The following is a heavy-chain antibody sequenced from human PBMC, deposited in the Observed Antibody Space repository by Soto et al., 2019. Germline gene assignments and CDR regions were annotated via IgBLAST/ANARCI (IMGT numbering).Heavy chain of an antibody. Sequence: SETLSLTCAVSGGSISSGGYSWSWIRQPPGKGLEWIGYIYHSGSTYYNPSLKSRVTISVDTSKNQFSLKLSSVTAADTAVYYCARGRGRVVVVTISDLYFDYWGQGTLVTVSS. V-gene: IGHV4-30-2*01. J-gene: IGHJ4*02. D-gene: IGHD3-22*01. CDR1: GGSISSGGYS. CDR3: ARGRGRVVVVTISDLYFDY. CDR2: IYHSGST.